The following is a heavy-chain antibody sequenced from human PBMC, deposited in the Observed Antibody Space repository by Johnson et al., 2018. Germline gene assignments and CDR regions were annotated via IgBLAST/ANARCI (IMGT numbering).Heavy chain of an antibody. CDR1: GFTFDDYA. J-gene: IGHJ6*03. D-gene: IGHD1-26*01. Sequence: VQLVESGGGVVQPGRSLRLSCAASGFTFDDYAMHWVRQAPGKGLEWVSGISWNSGTIAYADSVRGRVTIPRDNAKNSLYLQMNSLRAEDTAFYYCAKDKVTGGTYSEPRGSYYYYYYMDVWGKGTTVTVSS. V-gene: IGHV3-9*01. CDR3: AKDKVTGGTYSEPRGSYYYYYYMDV. CDR2: ISWNSGTI.